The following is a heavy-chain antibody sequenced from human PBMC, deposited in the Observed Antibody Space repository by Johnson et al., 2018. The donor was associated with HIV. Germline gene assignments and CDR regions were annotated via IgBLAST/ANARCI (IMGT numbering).Heavy chain of an antibody. D-gene: IGHD6-13*01. CDR1: GFTFSSYA. J-gene: IGHJ3*02. CDR2: ISGSGGRT. V-gene: IGHV3-23*04. CDR3: AKTTFMIAAAGPLAFDI. Sequence: VQLVESGGALVQAGGSLRLSCAASGFTFSSYAMSWVRQAPGKGLEWVSAISGSGGRTYYADSVKGRFTISRDHSSNTLSLQMNSLRAEDTAVYYCAKTTFMIAAAGPLAFDIWGQGTMVTVSS.